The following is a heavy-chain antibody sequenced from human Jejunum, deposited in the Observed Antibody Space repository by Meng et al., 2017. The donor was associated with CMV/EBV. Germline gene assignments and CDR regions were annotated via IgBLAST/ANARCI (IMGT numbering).Heavy chain of an antibody. CDR3: ARDRVRGVIIALYGMDV. J-gene: IGHJ6*02. D-gene: IGHD3-10*01. CDR1: FSSYE. CDR2: ISSESNTI. V-gene: IGHV3-48*03. Sequence: FSSYEMNWVRQAPGKGLEWVSYISSESNTIIYADSVKGRFTISRDNAKNSLYLQMNSLRAEDTALYYCARDRVRGVIIALYGMDVWGQGTTVTVSS.